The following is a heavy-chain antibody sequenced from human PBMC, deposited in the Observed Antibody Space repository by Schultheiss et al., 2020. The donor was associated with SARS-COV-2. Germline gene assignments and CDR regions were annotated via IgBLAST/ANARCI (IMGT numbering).Heavy chain of an antibody. CDR3: ARGGGIVPAAPGWFDP. CDR1: GGSISSGGYY. D-gene: IGHD2-2*01. J-gene: IGHJ5*02. CDR2: IYYSGST. V-gene: IGHV4-31*03. Sequence: SETLSLTCTVSGGSISSGGYYWSWIRQHPGKGLEWIGYIYYSGSTYYNPSLKSRVTISVDTSKNQFSLKLSSVTAADTAVYYCARGGGIVPAAPGWFDPWGQGTLVTVSS.